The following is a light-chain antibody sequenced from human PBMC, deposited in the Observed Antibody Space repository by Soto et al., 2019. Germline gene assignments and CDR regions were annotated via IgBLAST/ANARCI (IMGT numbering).Light chain of an antibody. V-gene: IGKV3-15*01. Sequence: EIVLTQSPATLSVSPGERATLSCRASQSVGNNFAWYQQKPGQAPRLLIFAASTRATGVPARFSGSGSGTEFTLIISSLQSEDFGVYYCQQYGDCALTFGGGAKVEIE. CDR2: AAS. J-gene: IGKJ4*01. CDR3: QQYGDCALT. CDR1: QSVGNN.